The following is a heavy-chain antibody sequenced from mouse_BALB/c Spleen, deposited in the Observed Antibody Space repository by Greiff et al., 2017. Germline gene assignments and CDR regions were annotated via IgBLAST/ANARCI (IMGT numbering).Heavy chain of an antibody. D-gene: IGHD2-4*01. CDR1: GFTFSSFG. J-gene: IGHJ3*01. CDR2: ISSGSSTI. V-gene: IGHV5-17*02. Sequence: EVKLMESGGGLVQPGGSRKLSCAASGFTFSSFGMHWVRQAPEKGLEWVAYISSGSSTIYYADTVKGRFTISRDNPKNTLFLQMTSLRSEDTAMYYCARVYDYDGWFAYWGQGTLVTVSA. CDR3: ARVYDYDGWFAY.